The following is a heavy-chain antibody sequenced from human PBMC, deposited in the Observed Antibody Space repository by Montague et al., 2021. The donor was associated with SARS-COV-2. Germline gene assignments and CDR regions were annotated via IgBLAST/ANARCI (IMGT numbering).Heavy chain of an antibody. D-gene: IGHD4-23*01. Sequence: SETLSLTCTVSGDSISYRSYYWGWIRQPPGKGLEWIGTVSYSGSTYYNASLKSRVTIYVDTSKNQFSLKLTSVTAADTAIYYCARQYGGYSGNAFTIWGQGTMVTVSS. J-gene: IGHJ3*02. CDR3: ARQYGGYSGNAFTI. CDR1: GDSISYRSYY. CDR2: VSYSGST. V-gene: IGHV4-39*01.